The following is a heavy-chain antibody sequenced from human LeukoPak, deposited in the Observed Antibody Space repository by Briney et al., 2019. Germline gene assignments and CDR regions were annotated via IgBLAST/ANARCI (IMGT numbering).Heavy chain of an antibody. V-gene: IGHV3-7*01. Sequence: GGALRLSCAASGFTLCSFWMSWVRQAPGEGLEWGGNIKQDGSEKYYVDSVKGRFTISRDNAKNSMYLQMNSLRAEDTAVYYCARGLGYYASGSYYGYWGQGTLVTVSS. J-gene: IGHJ4*02. D-gene: IGHD3-10*01. CDR1: GFTLCSFW. CDR2: IKQDGSEK. CDR3: ARGLGYYASGSYYGY.